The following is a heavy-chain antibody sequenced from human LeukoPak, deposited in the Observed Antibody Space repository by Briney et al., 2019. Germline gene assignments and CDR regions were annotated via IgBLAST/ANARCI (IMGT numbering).Heavy chain of an antibody. V-gene: IGHV3-9*01. J-gene: IGHJ4*02. D-gene: IGHD6-6*01. Sequence: GRSLRLSCAASGFTFDDYAMHWVRQAPGKGLEWVSGISWNSGSIGYADSVKGRFTISRDNAKNSLYLQMNSLGAEDTAVYYCARDSLSSIAPRPYYFDCWGQGTLVTVSS. CDR2: ISWNSGSI. CDR1: GFTFDDYA. CDR3: ARDSLSSIAPRPYYFDC.